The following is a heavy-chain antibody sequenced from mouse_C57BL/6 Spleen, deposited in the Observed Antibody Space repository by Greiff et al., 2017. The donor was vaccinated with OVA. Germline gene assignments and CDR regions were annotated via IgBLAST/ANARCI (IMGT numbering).Heavy chain of an antibody. V-gene: IGHV1-63*01. CDR1: GYTFTNYW. D-gene: IGHD1-1*01. CDR2: IYPGGGYT. CDR3: ARRGSSYGDDAMDY. Sequence: QVQLQQSGAELVRPGPSVKMSCKASGYTFTNYWIGWAKQRPGHGLEWIGDIYPGGGYTNYNEKFKGKATLTADKSSRTAYMQFSSLTSEDSAIDYCARRGSSYGDDAMDYWGQGTSVTVSS. J-gene: IGHJ4*01.